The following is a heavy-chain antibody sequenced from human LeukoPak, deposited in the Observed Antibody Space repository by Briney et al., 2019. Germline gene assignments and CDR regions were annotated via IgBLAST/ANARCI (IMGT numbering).Heavy chain of an antibody. CDR1: GGSISSSSYY. J-gene: IGHJ4*02. D-gene: IGHD6-19*01. CDR3: ATSGWYLLPGVY. CDR2: IYYSGST. V-gene: IGHV4-39*01. Sequence: SETLSLTCTVSGGSISSSSYYWGWIRQPPGKGLEWIGSIYYSGSTYYNPSLKSRVTISVHTSKNQFSLKLSSVTAADTAVYYCATSGWYLLPGVYWGQGTLVTVSS.